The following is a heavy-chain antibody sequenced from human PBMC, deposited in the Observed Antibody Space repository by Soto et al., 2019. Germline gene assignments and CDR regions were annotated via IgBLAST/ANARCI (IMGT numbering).Heavy chain of an antibody. D-gene: IGHD6-25*01. CDR3: ARVFFPIAATDYYFDY. CDR2: IWYDGSNK. V-gene: IGHV3-33*01. CDR1: GFTFSSYG. Sequence: GSLRLSCAASGFTFSSYGMHWVRQAPGKGLEWAAVIWYDGSNKYYADSVKGRFTISRDNSKNTLYLQMNSLRAEDTAVYYCARVFFPIAATDYYFDYWGQGTLVTVSS. J-gene: IGHJ4*02.